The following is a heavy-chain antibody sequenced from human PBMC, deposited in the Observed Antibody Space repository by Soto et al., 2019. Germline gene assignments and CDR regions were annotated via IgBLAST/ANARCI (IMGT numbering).Heavy chain of an antibody. Sequence: QVQLVQSGAEVKKPGSSVKVSCKASGGTFSSYAISWVRQAPGQGLEWMGGIIPISETTNYEQKLQGRVTITADEYKSTAYMELSSLRSEDTAVYYCARSQGSSTSLEIYYYYYYGMDVWGQGTTVTVSS. CDR3: ARSQGSSTSLEIYYYYYYGMDV. CDR1: GGTFSSYA. CDR2: IIPISETT. D-gene: IGHD2-2*01. V-gene: IGHV1-69*01. J-gene: IGHJ6*02.